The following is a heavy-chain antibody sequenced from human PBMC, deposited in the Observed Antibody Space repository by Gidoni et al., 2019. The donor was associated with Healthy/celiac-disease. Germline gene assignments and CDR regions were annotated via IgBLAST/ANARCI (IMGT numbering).Heavy chain of an antibody. D-gene: IGHD2-21*02. V-gene: IGHV3-30*03. CDR1: GFTFSSYG. Sequence: QVQLAESGGGVVQPGRSLRRPCAASGFTFSSYGMHWVRQAPGKGLAWVAVISYDGSNKYYADSVKGRFTISRDNSKNTLYLQMTSLRAEDTAVYYCARGIAYCGGDCYSGFDYWVQGTLVTVSS. J-gene: IGHJ4*02. CDR3: ARGIAYCGGDCYSGFDY. CDR2: ISYDGSNK.